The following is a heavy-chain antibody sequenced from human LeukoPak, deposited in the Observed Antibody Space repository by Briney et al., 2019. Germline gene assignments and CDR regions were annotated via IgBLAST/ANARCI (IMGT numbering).Heavy chain of an antibody. V-gene: IGHV3-30*02. CDR3: AKDEAGVLRYFDWLSYDAFDI. CDR2: IRYDGSNK. Sequence: PGGSLRLSCAASGFTFSSYGMHWVRQAPGKGLEWVAFIRYDGSNKYYADSVKGRFTISRDNSKNTLYLQMNSLRAEDTAVYYCAKDEAGVLRYFDWLSYDAFDIWGQGTMVTVSS. D-gene: IGHD3-9*01. CDR1: GFTFSSYG. J-gene: IGHJ3*02.